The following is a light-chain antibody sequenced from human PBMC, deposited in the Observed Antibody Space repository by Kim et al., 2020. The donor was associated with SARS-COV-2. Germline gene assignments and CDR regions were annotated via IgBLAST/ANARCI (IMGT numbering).Light chain of an antibody. CDR1: KLGKKN. CDR2: QDN. Sequence: TADIPSTQEKLGKKNACWYQQKPGRSPALLIYQDNKRPAGITERFSGSNSGNTATLTISGTQAMDEADYYCQAWDSNTGVFGGGTQLTVL. CDR3: QAWDSNTGV. V-gene: IGLV3-1*01. J-gene: IGLJ2*01.